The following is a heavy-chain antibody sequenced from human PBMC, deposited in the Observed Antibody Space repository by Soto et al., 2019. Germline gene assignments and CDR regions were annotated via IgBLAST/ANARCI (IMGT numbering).Heavy chain of an antibody. J-gene: IGHJ4*02. CDR2: IYYSGST. V-gene: IGHV4-31*03. Sequence: QVQLQESGPGLVKPSQTLSLTCTVSGGSISSGGYYWSWIRQHPGKGLEWIGYIYYSGSTYYNPSRRRRVTISVDTSTNQFSLKLSSVTAADTAVYYCASIVSSAHGEFSDWGQGTLVTVSS. CDR3: ASIVSSAHGEFSD. CDR1: GGSISSGGYY. D-gene: IGHD3-10*01.